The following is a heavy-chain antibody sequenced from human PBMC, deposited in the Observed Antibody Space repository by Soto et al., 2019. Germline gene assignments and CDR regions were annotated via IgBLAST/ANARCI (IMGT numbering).Heavy chain of an antibody. CDR2: IIPIFGTA. D-gene: IGHD3-3*01. CDR3: ARRNRITIFGVGYYYCGMDV. Sequence: SVKVSCKASGGTFSSYAISWVRQAPGKGLEWMGGIIPIFGTANYAQKFQGRVTITADESTSTAYMELSSLRSEDTAVYYCARRNRITIFGVGYYYCGMDVWGQGTTATVS. CDR1: GGTFSSYA. J-gene: IGHJ6*02. V-gene: IGHV1-69*13.